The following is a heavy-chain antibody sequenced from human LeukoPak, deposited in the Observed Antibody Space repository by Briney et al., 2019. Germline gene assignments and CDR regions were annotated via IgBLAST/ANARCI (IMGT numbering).Heavy chain of an antibody. V-gene: IGHV4-34*01. CDR1: GGSFSGYY. CDR3: ARHYDFWSGYYQN. J-gene: IGHJ4*02. CDR2: INHSGST. D-gene: IGHD3-3*01. Sequence: SETLSLTCAVYGGSFSGYYWSWIRQPPGKGLEWIGEINHSGSTNYNPSLKSRVTISVDTSKNQLSLKLSSVTAADTAVYYCARHYDFWSGYYQNWGQGILVTVSS.